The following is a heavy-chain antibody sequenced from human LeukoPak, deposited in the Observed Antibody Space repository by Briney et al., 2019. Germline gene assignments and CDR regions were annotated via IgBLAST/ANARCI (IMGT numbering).Heavy chain of an antibody. V-gene: IGHV3-21*01. D-gene: IGHD2-15*01. CDR1: GFTFTTYS. J-gene: IGHJ4*02. CDR2: ISSSSSHI. Sequence: PGGSLRLSCEASGFTFTTYSMTWVRQARGKVLEGVSIISSSSSHIFDADSVRGRFAISRDNAKNSLDLQMNSLRAEDTAVYYCARDRAADGFDYWGQGTLVTVSP. CDR3: ARDRAADGFDY.